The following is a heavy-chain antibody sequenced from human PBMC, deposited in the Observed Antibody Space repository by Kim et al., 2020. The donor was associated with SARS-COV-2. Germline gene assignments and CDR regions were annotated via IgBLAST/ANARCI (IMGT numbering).Heavy chain of an antibody. CDR2: INPNSGGT. CDR1: GYTFTGYY. CDR3: ARGLPLYDYDSSGPQSD. J-gene: IGHJ4*02. V-gene: IGHV1-2*06. Sequence: ASVKVSCKASGYTFTGYYLHWVRQAPELGLEWMGRINPNSGGTNYAQKFQGRVTMTRDTSISTAYMELSRLRSDDTAVYYCARGLPLYDYDSSGPQSDWGQGTLVTVSS. D-gene: IGHD3-22*01.